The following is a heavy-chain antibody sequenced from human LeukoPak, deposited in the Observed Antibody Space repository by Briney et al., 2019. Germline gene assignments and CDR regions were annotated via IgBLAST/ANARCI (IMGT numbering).Heavy chain of an antibody. Sequence: SETPSLTCAVSGGSISSSNWWSWVRQPPGKGLEWIGEIYHSGSTNYNPSLKSRVTISVDKSKNQFSLKLSSVTAADTAVYYCARIYVDTAMVRWFDPWGQGTLVTVSS. CDR2: IYHSGST. CDR1: GGSISSSNW. V-gene: IGHV4-4*02. D-gene: IGHD5-18*01. J-gene: IGHJ5*02. CDR3: ARIYVDTAMVRWFDP.